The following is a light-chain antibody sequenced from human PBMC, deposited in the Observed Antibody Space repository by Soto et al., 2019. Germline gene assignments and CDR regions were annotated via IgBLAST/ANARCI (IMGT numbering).Light chain of an antibody. J-gene: IGKJ1*01. CDR2: KAS. V-gene: IGKV1-5*03. Sequence: DLHMTQFPSTQSESVGDRVTTTRRASQTISSWLAWYQQKPGKAPKLLIYKASTLKSGVPSRFSGSGSGTEFTLTISSLQPDDFATYYCQHYNSYSEAFGQGTTVDNK. CDR3: QHYNSYSEA. CDR1: QTISSW.